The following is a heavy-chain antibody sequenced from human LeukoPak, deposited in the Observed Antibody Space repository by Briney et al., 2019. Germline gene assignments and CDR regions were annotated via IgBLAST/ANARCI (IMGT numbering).Heavy chain of an antibody. D-gene: IGHD2-2*01. CDR1: GFTFSSYG. Sequence: GRSLRLSCAASGFTFSSYGMHWVRQAPGKGLEWVAVISYDGSNKYYADSVKGRFTISRDNSKNTLYLQMNSLRAEDTAVYYCAKDRCRSTSCYGNDHYFDYWGQGTLVTVSS. CDR3: AKDRCRSTSCYGNDHYFDY. V-gene: IGHV3-30*18. J-gene: IGHJ4*02. CDR2: ISYDGSNK.